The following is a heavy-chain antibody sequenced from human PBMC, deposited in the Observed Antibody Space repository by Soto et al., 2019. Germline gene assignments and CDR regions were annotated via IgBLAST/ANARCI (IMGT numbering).Heavy chain of an antibody. CDR2: ISAYNGNT. Sequence: ASVKVSCKASGYTFTSYGISWVRQAPGQGLEWMGWISAYNGNTNYAQKLQGRVTMTTDTSTSTAYMELRSLRSDDTAVYYCARVWNDRQYDYVWGSYPTNWFDPWGQGTLVTVSS. D-gene: IGHD3-16*02. CDR3: ARVWNDRQYDYVWGSYPTNWFDP. J-gene: IGHJ5*02. CDR1: GYTFTSYG. V-gene: IGHV1-18*04.